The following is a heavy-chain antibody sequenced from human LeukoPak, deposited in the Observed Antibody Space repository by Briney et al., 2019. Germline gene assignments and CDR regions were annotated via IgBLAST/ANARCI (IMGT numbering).Heavy chain of an antibody. CDR2: INHSGST. J-gene: IGHJ4*02. V-gene: IGHV4-34*01. D-gene: IGHD1-26*01. CDR1: GGSFSGYY. Sequence: SETLSLTCAVYGGSFSGYYWSWIRQPPGKGLEWIGEINHSGSTNYNPSLKSRVTISVDTSKNQFSLKLSSVTAADTAVYYCATVSGCYNPFDYWGQGTLVTVSS. CDR3: ATVSGCYNPFDY.